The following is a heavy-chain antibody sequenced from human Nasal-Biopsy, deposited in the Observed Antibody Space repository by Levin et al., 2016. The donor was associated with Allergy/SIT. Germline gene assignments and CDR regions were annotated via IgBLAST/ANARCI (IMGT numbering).Heavy chain of an antibody. D-gene: IGHD4-23*01. CDR3: ARGRNDYGGNYVDY. Sequence: SETLSLTCTVSGGSISSYYWSWIRQSPGKGLEWIGFINYSGYTSYNPSLKSRVTISVQTSKRQFSLRLNSLTAADTAFYYCARGRNDYGGNYVDYWGQGTLVTVSS. V-gene: IGHV4-59*01. J-gene: IGHJ4*02. CDR2: INYSGYT. CDR1: GGSISSYY.